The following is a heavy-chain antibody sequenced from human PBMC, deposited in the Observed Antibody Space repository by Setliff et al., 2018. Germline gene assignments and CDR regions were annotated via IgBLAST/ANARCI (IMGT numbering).Heavy chain of an antibody. CDR3: ARGRAGHSGH. CDR1: GDSISSRRSY. D-gene: IGHD6-19*01. V-gene: IGHV4-61*09. J-gene: IGHJ4*02. CDR2: IYTSWST. Sequence: SETLSLTCTVSGDSISSRRSYWGWFRQPAGKGLEWIGQIYTSWSTNYNPSLKSRVTISVDTSKNHFSLKLSSVTAADTAVYYCARGRAGHSGHWGQGTLVTVSS.